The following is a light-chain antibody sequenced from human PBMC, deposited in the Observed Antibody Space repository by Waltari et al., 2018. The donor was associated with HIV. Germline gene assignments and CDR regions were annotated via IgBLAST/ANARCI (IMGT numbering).Light chain of an antibody. V-gene: IGKV1-39*01. CDR1: QSISTS. CDR3: QQSFTTPRT. J-gene: IGKJ1*01. Sequence: DIQMTQSPSSLSASVGDRITITCRASQSISTSLNWYQQKPGKAPNVLIHDASSLQSGVPSRFSGTGSGTDFTLTISSLQPEDVATYYCQQSFTTPRTFGQGTKVEIK. CDR2: DAS.